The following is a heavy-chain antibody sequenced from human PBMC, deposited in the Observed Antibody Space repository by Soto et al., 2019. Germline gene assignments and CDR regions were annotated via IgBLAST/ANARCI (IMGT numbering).Heavy chain of an antibody. Sequence: QVQLQQWGAGLLKPSETLSLTCAVYGGSFSGYYWSWIRQPPGKGLEWIGEINHSGSTNYNPSLKSRVTISVDTSKNQFSLKLSSVTAADTAVYYCARGQDFPGSGSYGVIAGWFDPWGQGTLVTVSS. CDR3: ARGQDFPGSGSYGVIAGWFDP. CDR2: INHSGST. CDR1: GGSFSGYY. V-gene: IGHV4-34*01. D-gene: IGHD3-10*01. J-gene: IGHJ5*02.